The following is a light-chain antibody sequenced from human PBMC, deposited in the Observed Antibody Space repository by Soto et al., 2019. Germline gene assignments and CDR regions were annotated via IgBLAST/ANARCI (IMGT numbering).Light chain of an antibody. CDR2: DDS. CDR1: NIGGKS. V-gene: IGLV3-21*02. CDR3: HVWDSSSDRYV. Sequence: SYELTQPPSVSVAPGQTARITCGGNNIGGKSVHWYQQKPGQAPVLVVYDDSDRPSGIPDRFSGSNSGDTATLTIRRVEAGDEADYYCHVWDSSSDRYVFGTGTKV. J-gene: IGLJ1*01.